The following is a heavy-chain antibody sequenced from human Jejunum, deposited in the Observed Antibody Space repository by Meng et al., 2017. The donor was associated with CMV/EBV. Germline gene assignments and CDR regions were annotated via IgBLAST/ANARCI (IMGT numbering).Heavy chain of an antibody. CDR1: GFTFSSEG. V-gene: IGHV3-30*02. Sequence: VQLVESGGGVVQPGGSLRLSCAASGFTFSSEGMHWVRQAPGRGPEWVAFIEYDGSDKYYADSMKGRFTISRDNSKNTMYLQMTSLKAEDTALYYCAKDVDHWGQGTLVTVSS. CDR2: IEYDGSDK. J-gene: IGHJ4*02. CDR3: AKDVDH.